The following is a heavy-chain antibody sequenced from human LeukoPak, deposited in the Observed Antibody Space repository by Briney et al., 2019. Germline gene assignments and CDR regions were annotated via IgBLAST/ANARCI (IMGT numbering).Heavy chain of an antibody. D-gene: IGHD5-18*01. Sequence: SETLSLTCAVYGGSFSGYYWSWIRQPPGKGLEWIGEINHSGSTNYNPSLKSRVTISVDTSKNQFSLKLSSVTAADTAVYYCARRRGYSYGYQDHWGQGTLVIVSS. CDR1: GGSFSGYY. V-gene: IGHV4-34*01. CDR3: ARRRGYSYGYQDH. CDR2: INHSGST. J-gene: IGHJ4*02.